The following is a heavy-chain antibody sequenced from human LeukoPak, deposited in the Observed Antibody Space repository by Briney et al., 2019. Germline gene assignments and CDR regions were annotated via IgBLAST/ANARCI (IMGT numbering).Heavy chain of an antibody. CDR1: GFTFSDYY. CDR3: ARAYSRAAFDI. J-gene: IGHJ3*02. CDR2: ISSSGSTI. Sequence: GGSLRLSCAASGFTFSDYYMSWIRQAPGKGLEWVSYISSSGSTIYYADSVKGRFTVSRDNGKNSLLLQMNSLRAEDTALYYCARAYSRAAFDIWGQGTVVAVSS. V-gene: IGHV3-11*04. D-gene: IGHD2-15*01.